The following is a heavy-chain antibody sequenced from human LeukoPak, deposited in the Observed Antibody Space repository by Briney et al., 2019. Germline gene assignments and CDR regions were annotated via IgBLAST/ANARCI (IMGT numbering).Heavy chain of an antibody. CDR1: GFTFSSYW. Sequence: GGSLRLSCAASGFTFSSYWMSWVRQAPGKGLEWVASIKEDGSEKYYVDSVKGRFTISRDNAKNSLYLQMNSLRAEDTAVYYCARDQGWLQFDYWGQGALATVSS. CDR3: ARDQGWLQFDY. V-gene: IGHV3-7*01. J-gene: IGHJ4*02. CDR2: IKEDGSEK. D-gene: IGHD5-24*01.